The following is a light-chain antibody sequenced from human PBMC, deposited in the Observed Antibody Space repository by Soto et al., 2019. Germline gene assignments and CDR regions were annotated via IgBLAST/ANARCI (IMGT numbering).Light chain of an antibody. CDR2: DVN. Sequence: QSALTQPASVSGSPGQSITISCTGTSSDIGAYNFVSWYQQHPGKAPKLMLYDVNIRPSGVSNRFSGSKSGNTASLTISGLQSEDDADYYCTSWTTSPTMIFGGGTKRTVL. CDR3: TSWTTSPTMI. V-gene: IGLV2-14*03. J-gene: IGLJ2*01. CDR1: SSDIGAYNF.